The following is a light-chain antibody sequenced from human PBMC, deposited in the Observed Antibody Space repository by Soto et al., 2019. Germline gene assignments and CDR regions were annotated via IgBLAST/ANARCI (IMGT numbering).Light chain of an antibody. CDR3: QQYSDHWT. J-gene: IGKJ1*01. CDR1: RSIINW. V-gene: IGKV1-5*03. Sequence: IQLTQSPSSLSASVEDRVTITCRASRSIINWLAWYQQKSGKGPKLLIYKASNLQTGVPSRFSGSGYGTEFTLTISSLQPDDVATYYCQQYSDHWTFGQGTKVDIK. CDR2: KAS.